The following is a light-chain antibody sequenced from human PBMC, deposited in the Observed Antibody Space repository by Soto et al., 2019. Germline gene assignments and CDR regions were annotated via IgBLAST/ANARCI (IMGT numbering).Light chain of an antibody. Sequence: SYELTQPPSVSVSPGQTASITCSGDKLGDKYACWYQQKPGQSPVLVIYQDSKRPSGIPERFSGSNSGNTATLTISGTQAMDEADYYCQAWDSCTACEVFGGGTKVTVL. CDR1: KLGDKY. CDR2: QDS. V-gene: IGLV3-1*01. J-gene: IGLJ2*01. CDR3: QAWDSCTACEV.